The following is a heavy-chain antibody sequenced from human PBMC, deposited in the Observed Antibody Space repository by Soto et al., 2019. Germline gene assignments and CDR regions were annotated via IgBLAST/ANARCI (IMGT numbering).Heavy chain of an antibody. J-gene: IGHJ6*02. Sequence: QVQLQESGPGLVKPSGPLSLTCAVSGGSISRSNWWSWVRQPPGKGLEWIGEIYHSGSTNYNPSHKSRVTISVDKSKNQGSLKLSSGTAADTAVYYCARVSGSYYNGMDVWGQGTTVTVSS. CDR1: GGSISRSNW. D-gene: IGHD1-26*01. CDR3: ARVSGSYYNGMDV. V-gene: IGHV4-4*02. CDR2: IYHSGST.